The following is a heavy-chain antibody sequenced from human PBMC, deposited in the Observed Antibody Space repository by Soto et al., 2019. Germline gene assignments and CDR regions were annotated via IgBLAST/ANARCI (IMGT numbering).Heavy chain of an antibody. V-gene: IGHV1-69*06. Sequence: SVKVSCKAYGGTFSSYAISWVRQAPGQGLEWMGGIIPIFGTANYAQKFQGRVTITADKSTSTAYMELSSLRSEDTAVYYCARGTTYYDILTGYFPNYYYYGMDVWGQGTTVTVSS. D-gene: IGHD3-9*01. J-gene: IGHJ6*02. CDR3: ARGTTYYDILTGYFPNYYYYGMDV. CDR1: GGTFSSYA. CDR2: IIPIFGTA.